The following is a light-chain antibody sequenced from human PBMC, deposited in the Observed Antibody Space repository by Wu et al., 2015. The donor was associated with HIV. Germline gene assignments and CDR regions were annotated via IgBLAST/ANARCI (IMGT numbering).Light chain of an antibody. J-gene: IGKJ1*01. Sequence: DIQMTQSPSSVSASVGDRVTITCRASEDIRNWLAWYQQKPGKAPKLLIYAASSLQSGVPSRFSGSGSGTDFTLTISSLQPEDFATYYCQQSYSTPWTFGQGTKVEIK. CDR2: AAS. V-gene: IGKV1-12*01. CDR1: EDIRNW. CDR3: QQSYSTPWT.